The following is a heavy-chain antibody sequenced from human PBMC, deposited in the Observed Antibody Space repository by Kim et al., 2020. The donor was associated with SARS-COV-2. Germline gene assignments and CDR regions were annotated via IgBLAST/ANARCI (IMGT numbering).Heavy chain of an antibody. Sequence: SETLSLTCAVYGGSFSGYYWSWIRQPPGKGLEWIGEINHSGSTNYNPSLKSRVTISVDTSKNQFSLKLSSVTAADTAVYYCARGRGYDFLQRYNYYYGMDVWGQGTTVTVSS. V-gene: IGHV4-34*01. D-gene: IGHD5-12*01. CDR1: GGSFSGYY. CDR2: INHSGST. J-gene: IGHJ6*02. CDR3: ARGRGYDFLQRYNYYYGMDV.